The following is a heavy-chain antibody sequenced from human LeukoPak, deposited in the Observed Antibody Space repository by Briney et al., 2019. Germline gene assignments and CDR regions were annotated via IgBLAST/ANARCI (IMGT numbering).Heavy chain of an antibody. Sequence: GASVKVSCKASGYTFTGYYMHWVRQAPGQGLEWMGWINPNSGGTNYAQKFQGRVTMTRDTSISTAYMELSRLRSDDTAVYYCARDQSSFSHYYYYYYMDVWGKGTTVTVSS. CDR3: ARDQSSFSHYYYYYYMDV. CDR1: GYTFTGYY. J-gene: IGHJ6*03. CDR2: INPNSGGT. V-gene: IGHV1-2*02. D-gene: IGHD6-19*01.